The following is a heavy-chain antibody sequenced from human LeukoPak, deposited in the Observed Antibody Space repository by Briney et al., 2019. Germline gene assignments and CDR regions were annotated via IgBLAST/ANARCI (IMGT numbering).Heavy chain of an antibody. V-gene: IGHV3-43D*03. CDR3: AKDIVPMRSGSGSSPGY. J-gene: IGHJ4*02. D-gene: IGHD3-10*01. CDR1: GFTFDDYA. Sequence: GGSLRLSCAASGFTFDDYAMHWVRQAPGKGLEWVSLISWDGGSTYYADSVKGRFTISRDNSKNSLYLQMNSLRAEDTALYYCAKDIVPMRSGSGSSPGYWGQGTLVTVSS. CDR2: ISWDGGST.